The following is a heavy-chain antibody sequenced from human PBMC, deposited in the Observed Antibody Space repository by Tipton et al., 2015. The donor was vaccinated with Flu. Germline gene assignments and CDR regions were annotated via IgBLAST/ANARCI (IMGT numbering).Heavy chain of an antibody. J-gene: IGHJ6*02. CDR2: IYYSGST. CDR1: GGSISSYY. CDR3: ARGGYYDILTGYYMTGMDV. V-gene: IGHV4-59*01. D-gene: IGHD3-9*01. Sequence: TLSVTCTVSGGSISSYYWSWIRQPPGNGLEWIGYIYYSGSTNYNPSLTSRVTISVDTSKNQFSLKLSSVTAADTAVYYCARGGYYDILTGYYMTGMDVWGQGTTVTVSS.